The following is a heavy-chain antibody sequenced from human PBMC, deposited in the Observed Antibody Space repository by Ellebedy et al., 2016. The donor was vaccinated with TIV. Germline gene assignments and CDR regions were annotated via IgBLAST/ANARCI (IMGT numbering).Heavy chain of an antibody. CDR3: ATTKVRGLVMRTYYGMDV. J-gene: IGHJ6*02. Sequence: MPSETLSLTCAVSGGYIDNAGYFWSWIRLRPGKGLEWIGNIYTSGATSNNPSLKSRISISLDTSKNQVSLKVTSVTAADTAVYYCATTKVRGLVMRTYYGMDVWGQGTTVTVSS. V-gene: IGHV4-31*11. CDR1: GGYIDNAGYF. CDR2: IYTSGAT. D-gene: IGHD3-10*01.